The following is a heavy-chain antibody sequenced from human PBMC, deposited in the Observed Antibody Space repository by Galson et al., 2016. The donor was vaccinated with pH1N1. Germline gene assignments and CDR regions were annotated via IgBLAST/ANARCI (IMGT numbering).Heavy chain of an antibody. CDR3: ARDSEYSGHEGFH. J-gene: IGHJ4*02. V-gene: IGHV3-30*03. CDR1: GGSIRSSNW. D-gene: IGHD5-12*01. CDR2: ILYDGANE. Sequence: LSLTCAVSGGSIRSSNWWSWVRQPPGKGLEWVAVILYDGANEYYADSVKGRFTISRDKTQSTVYLQMNSLRTGDTAVYYCARDSEYSGHEGFHWAQGTLVIVSS.